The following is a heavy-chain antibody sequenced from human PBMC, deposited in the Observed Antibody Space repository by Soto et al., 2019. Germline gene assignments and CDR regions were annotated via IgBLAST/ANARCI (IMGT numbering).Heavy chain of an antibody. CDR3: AKDRVVRAPFGQPRQTYMDV. CDR2: ISYDVSNK. D-gene: IGHD3-10*01. V-gene: IGHV3-30*18. CDR1: GFTFSSYG. J-gene: IGHJ6*02. Sequence: QVQLVESGGGVVQPGRSLRLSCAASGFTFSSYGMHWVRQAPGKGLEWVAVISYDVSNKYYADSVKGRFTISRDNSKNTLYLQMNSLRAEDTAVYYCAKDRVVRAPFGQPRQTYMDVWGQGTTVTVSS.